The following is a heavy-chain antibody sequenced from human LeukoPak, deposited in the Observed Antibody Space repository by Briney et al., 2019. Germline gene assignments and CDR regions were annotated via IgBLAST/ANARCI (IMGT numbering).Heavy chain of an antibody. CDR3: ARDLPIHDYGDYFGGWFDP. CDR2: INPNSGGT. Sequence: SVKVSCKASGYTFTSYDINWVRQATGQGLEWMGWINPNSGGTNYAQKFQGRVTMTRDTSISTAYMELSRLRSEDTAVYYCARDLPIHDYGDYFGGWFDPWGQGTLVTVSS. CDR1: GYTFTSYD. D-gene: IGHD4-17*01. J-gene: IGHJ5*02. V-gene: IGHV1-2*02.